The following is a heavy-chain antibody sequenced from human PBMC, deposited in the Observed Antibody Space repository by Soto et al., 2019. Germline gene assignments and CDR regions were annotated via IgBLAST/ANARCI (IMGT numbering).Heavy chain of an antibody. CDR1: GYTFTSYD. D-gene: IGHD1-1*01. CDR2: MNPNSGNT. CDR3: ASGGSGNWNFDY. Sequence: ASVKVSCKASGYTFTSYDINWVRQATGQGLEWMGWMNPNSGNTGYAQKFQGRVTMTRNTSISTAYMELSSLRSEDTAVYYCASGGSGNWNFDYWGQGTLVTVSS. V-gene: IGHV1-8*01. J-gene: IGHJ4*02.